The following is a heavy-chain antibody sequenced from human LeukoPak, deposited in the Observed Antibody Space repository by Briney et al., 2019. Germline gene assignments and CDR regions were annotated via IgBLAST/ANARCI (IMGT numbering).Heavy chain of an antibody. J-gene: IGHJ6*04. CDR3: ARESTLGFGELFRYYYGMDV. V-gene: IGHV3-48*03. CDR1: GCTFSSYE. CDR2: ISSGGSTI. D-gene: IGHD3-10*01. Sequence: GGSLRLSCADSGCTFSSYEMNWVRQAPGKGLEWVSYISSGGSTIYYADSVKGRFTISRDNAKNSLYLQMNSLRAEDTAVYYCARESTLGFGELFRYYYGMDVWGKGTTVTVSS.